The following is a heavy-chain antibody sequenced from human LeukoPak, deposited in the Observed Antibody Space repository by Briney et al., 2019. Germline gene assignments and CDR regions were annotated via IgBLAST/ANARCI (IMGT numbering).Heavy chain of an antibody. CDR2: IIPIFGTA. CDR3: ARTDSRGYYTHPRTFDY. V-gene: IGHV1-69*13. J-gene: IGHJ4*02. CDR1: GSTFSSYA. Sequence: GASVKVSCKASGSTFSSYAISWVRQAPGQGLEWMGGIIPIFGTANYAQKFQGRVTITADESTSTAYMELSSLRSEDTAVYYCARTDSRGYYTHPRTFDYWGQGTLVTVSS. D-gene: IGHD3-22*01.